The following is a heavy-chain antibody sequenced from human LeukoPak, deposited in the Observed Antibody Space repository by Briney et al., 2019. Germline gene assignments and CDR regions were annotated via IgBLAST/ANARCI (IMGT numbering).Heavy chain of an antibody. CDR1: GGSY. CDR2: ISYSGTT. CDR3: ARHLVGRFGVHDGYYFDY. D-gene: IGHD3-10*01. V-gene: IGHV4-39*01. Sequence: SETLSLTCTVSGGSYWGWIRQPPGKGLEWIGSISYSGTTYYNPSLKSRVTISVDTSKNPFSLKLSSVTAADTAVYYCARHLVGRFGVHDGYYFDYWGQGTLVTVSS. J-gene: IGHJ4*02.